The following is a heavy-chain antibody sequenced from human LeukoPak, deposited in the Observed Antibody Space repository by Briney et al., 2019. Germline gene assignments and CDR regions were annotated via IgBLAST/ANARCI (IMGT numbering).Heavy chain of an antibody. CDR2: IYHSGST. CDR1: GGSISSGGYY. CDR3: ARAVGPRFDY. D-gene: IGHD1-26*01. Sequence: SETLSLTCTVSGGSISSGGYYWSWIRQPPGKGLEWIGYIYHSGSTYYNPSLKSRVTISVDRSKNQFSLKLSSVTAADTAVYYCARAVGPRFDYWGQGTLVTVSS. J-gene: IGHJ4*02. V-gene: IGHV4-30-2*01.